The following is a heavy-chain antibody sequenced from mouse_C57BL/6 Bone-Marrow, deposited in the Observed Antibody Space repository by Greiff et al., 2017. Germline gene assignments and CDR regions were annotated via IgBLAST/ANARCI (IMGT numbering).Heavy chain of an antibody. CDR3: AREEYYWYFDV. Sequence: QVQVKQSGAELVRPGTSVKMSCKASGYTFTNYWIGWAKQRPGHGLEWIGDIYPGGGYTNYNEKFKGKATLTADKSSSTAYMQFSSLTSEDSAIYYCAREEYYWYFDVWGTGTTVTVSS. D-gene: IGHD2-10*02. CDR1: GYTFTNYW. V-gene: IGHV1-63*01. J-gene: IGHJ1*03. CDR2: IYPGGGYT.